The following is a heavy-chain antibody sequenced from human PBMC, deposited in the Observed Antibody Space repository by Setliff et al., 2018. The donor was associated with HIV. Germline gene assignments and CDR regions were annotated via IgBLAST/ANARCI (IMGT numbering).Heavy chain of an antibody. Sequence: ASVKVSCKASGYTFTNYAISWIRQAPGQGLEWLGWISGYKGNTNYAQKFQGRVTITADESTSTAYMELSSLRSEDTAVYYCAGGYCSSTSCYLLHYYYYYGMDVWGQGTTVTVS. CDR3: AGGYCSSTSCYLLHYYYYYGMDV. D-gene: IGHD2-2*01. J-gene: IGHJ6*02. V-gene: IGHV1-18*01. CDR2: ISGYKGNT. CDR1: GYTFTNYA.